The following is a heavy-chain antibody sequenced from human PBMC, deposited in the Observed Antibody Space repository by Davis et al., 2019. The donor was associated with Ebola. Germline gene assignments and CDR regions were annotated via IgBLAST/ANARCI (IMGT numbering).Heavy chain of an antibody. CDR2: IYPGDSDT. Sequence: KVSCKGSGYSFTSYWISWVRQMPGKGLEWMGIIYPGDSDTRYSPSFQGQVTISADKSISTAYLQWSSLKASDTAMYYCARSASLYSSGWFDPWGQGTLVTVSS. J-gene: IGHJ5*02. CDR3: ARSASLYSSGWFDP. V-gene: IGHV5-51*01. D-gene: IGHD6-25*01. CDR1: GYSFTSYW.